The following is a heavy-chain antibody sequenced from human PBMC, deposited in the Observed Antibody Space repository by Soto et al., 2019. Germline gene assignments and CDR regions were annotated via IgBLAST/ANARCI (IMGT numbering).Heavy chain of an antibody. V-gene: IGHV3-30*03. CDR3: ARGRGGIQILTLDP. Sequence: PGGSLRLSCAASGFTFSSYGMYWVRQAPGKGLEWVAVISYDGSNKYYADSVKGRFTISRDNSKNTVYLQMNTLRAEDTAVYYCARGRGGIQILTLDPWGLGTLVTVSS. D-gene: IGHD3-9*01. CDR2: ISYDGSNK. J-gene: IGHJ5*02. CDR1: GFTFSSYG.